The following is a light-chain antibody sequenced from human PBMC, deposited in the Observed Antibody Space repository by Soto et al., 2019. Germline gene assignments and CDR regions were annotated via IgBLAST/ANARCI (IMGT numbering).Light chain of an antibody. V-gene: IGKV3-20*01. CDR3: DEYGNAPGT. CDR2: NVF. CDR1: QSISDTH. J-gene: IGKJ1*01. Sequence: EIVLTQSPGTLSLSPGERATLSCRASQSISDTHLAWYQQKPGQAPRLIIHNVFTSATGIPDTFSGSWSRTDCMITISRVEHECVRVNYLDEYGNAPGTCGQGTKVEIK.